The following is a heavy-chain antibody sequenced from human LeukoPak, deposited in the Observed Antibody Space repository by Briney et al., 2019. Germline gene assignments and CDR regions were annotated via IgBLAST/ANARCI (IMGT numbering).Heavy chain of an antibody. CDR1: GYTFTGYY. CDR3: ARGPSGTGTTVY. J-gene: IGHJ4*02. V-gene: IGHV1-2*06. Sequence: ASVRVSCKASGYTFTGYYVHWVRQAPGQVLEWMSRINPNNGGSDYAQKFQGRVTMTRDTSITTAYMDLSRLTSDDTAVYYCARGPSGTGTTVYWGQGTLVTVSS. CDR2: INPNNGGS. D-gene: IGHD1-7*01.